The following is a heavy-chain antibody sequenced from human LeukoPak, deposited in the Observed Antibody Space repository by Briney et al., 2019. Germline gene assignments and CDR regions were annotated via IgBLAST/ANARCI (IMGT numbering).Heavy chain of an antibody. CDR1: GGSISTYY. Sequence: SETLSLTCTVSGGSISTYYWTWIRQPPGRGLEWIGYIYYSGITNYNPSLKSRVTMSVDTSRNRFSLRLNSVTAADTAVYYCARRLAVTGRYYFDYWGQGSLVTVSS. J-gene: IGHJ4*02. CDR3: ARRLAVTGRYYFDY. CDR2: IYYSGIT. D-gene: IGHD4-11*01. V-gene: IGHV4-59*01.